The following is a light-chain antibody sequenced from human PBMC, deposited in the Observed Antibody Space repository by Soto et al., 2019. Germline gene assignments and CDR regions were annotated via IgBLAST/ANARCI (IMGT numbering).Light chain of an antibody. V-gene: IGLV2-14*03. CDR2: DVS. CDR3: SSFSTTTTLV. Sequence: QSALTQPASVSGSPGQSIIISCTGTSSDVGGYNYVSWYQQHPGKAPKLMTYDVSARPSGVSNRFSGSKSGNTASLTISGLQAEDEAYYYCSSFSTTTTLVFGTGTKVTVL. CDR1: SSDVGGYNY. J-gene: IGLJ1*01.